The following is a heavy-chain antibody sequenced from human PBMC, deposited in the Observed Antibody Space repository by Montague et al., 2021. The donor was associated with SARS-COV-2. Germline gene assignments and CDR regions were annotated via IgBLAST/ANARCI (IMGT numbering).Heavy chain of an antibody. V-gene: IGHV3-7*01. D-gene: IGHD4-23*01. CDR1: GFTFSNFS. CDR2: IKPDGSEQ. Sequence: SLRLSCAASGFTFSNFSMNWVRQAPGKGLEWVANIKPDGSEQNXXXSGKGRFSISRDNAKNSLYLQMDNLRAEDTAIYYCAKNGGAHGLDFWGQGTWVSVCS. J-gene: IGHJ6*02. CDR3: AKNGGAHGLDF.